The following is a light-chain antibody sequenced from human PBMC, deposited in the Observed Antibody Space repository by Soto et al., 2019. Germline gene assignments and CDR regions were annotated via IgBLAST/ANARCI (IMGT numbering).Light chain of an antibody. CDR1: QDIGND. CDR2: ASS. CDR3: LQDHTYLLT. Sequence: VTQSTSSLSASVGDRVTITWRASQDIGNDLGWYQQKPGKVPKLLLDASSGLQSGVPSRFSGSGSGTDFTLTISSLQLDDLATYYCLQDHTYLLTSGRRT. V-gene: IGKV1-6*02. J-gene: IGKJ4*01.